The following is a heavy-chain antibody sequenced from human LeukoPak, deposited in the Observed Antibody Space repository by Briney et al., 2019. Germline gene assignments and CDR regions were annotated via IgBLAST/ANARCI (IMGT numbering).Heavy chain of an antibody. CDR1: GFTFIRSA. J-gene: IGHJ4*02. D-gene: IGHD5-24*01. CDR2: IVVGSGHT. CDR3: VADHPNYGY. Sequence: GASVKVSCKASGFTFIRSAVQWVRQARGQHLEWIGWIVVGSGHTNYAQRFEERVTITWDMSTSTADMELSSLKSEDTAVYYCVADHPNYGYWGQETLVTVSS. V-gene: IGHV1-58*01.